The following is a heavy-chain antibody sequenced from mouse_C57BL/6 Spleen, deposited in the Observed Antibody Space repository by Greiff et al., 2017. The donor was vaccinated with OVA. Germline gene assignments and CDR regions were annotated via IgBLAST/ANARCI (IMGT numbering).Heavy chain of an antibody. CDR1: VYTFTSYW. CDR3: AVDRVTTDGGFDC. J-gene: IGHJ2*01. V-gene: IGHV1-52*01. D-gene: IGHD2-2*01. CDR2: IDPSDSET. Sequence: VQLQQSGAELVRPGSSVKLSCTASVYTFTSYWMHWVKQRPIQGLEWIGNIDPSDSETHYNQKFKDKATLTVDKSSSTAYMQLSSLTSEDSAVYYCAVDRVTTDGGFDCWGQGATLTVSS.